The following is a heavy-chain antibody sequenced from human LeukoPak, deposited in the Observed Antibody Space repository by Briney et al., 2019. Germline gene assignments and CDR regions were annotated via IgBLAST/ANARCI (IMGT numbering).Heavy chain of an antibody. CDR1: GFTFSSYW. V-gene: IGHV3-23*01. CDR3: AKSTYCSSTSCYSDY. J-gene: IGHJ4*02. D-gene: IGHD2-2*02. Sequence: GGSLRLSCAASGFTFSSYWMHWVRQAPGKGLEWVSAISGSGGSTYYADSVKGRFTISRDNSKNTLYLQMNSLRAEDTAVYYCAKSTYCSSTSCYSDYWGQGTLVTVSS. CDR2: ISGSGGST.